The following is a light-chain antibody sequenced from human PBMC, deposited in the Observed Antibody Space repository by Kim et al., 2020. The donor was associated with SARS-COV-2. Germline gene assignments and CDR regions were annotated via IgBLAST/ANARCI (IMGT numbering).Light chain of an antibody. V-gene: IGKV3-15*01. CDR2: SAS. CDR3: QQYYTWKT. J-gene: IGKJ1*01. CDR1: QSVTTS. Sequence: SVSPGEGPSLACRPRQSVTTSLSWYQQKPGQPPRLLIYSASTRATGIPARFSGSGSGTEFTLTISSLQSDDFSVYYCQQYYTWKTFGQGTKVDIK.